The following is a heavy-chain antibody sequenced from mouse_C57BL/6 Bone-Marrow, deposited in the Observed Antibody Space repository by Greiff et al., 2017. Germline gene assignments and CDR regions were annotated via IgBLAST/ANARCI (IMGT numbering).Heavy chain of an antibody. D-gene: IGHD2-10*02. CDR1: GYTFTDYE. V-gene: IGHV1-15*01. J-gene: IGHJ2*01. Sequence: QVQLKQSGAELVRPGASVTLSCKASGYTFTDYEMHRVKQTPVHGLEWIGAIDPETGGTAYNQKFKGKAILTADKSSSTAYMELRSLTSEDSAVYYCTSPPYSMDWFDYWGQGTTLTVSS. CDR2: IDPETGGT. CDR3: TSPPYSMDWFDY.